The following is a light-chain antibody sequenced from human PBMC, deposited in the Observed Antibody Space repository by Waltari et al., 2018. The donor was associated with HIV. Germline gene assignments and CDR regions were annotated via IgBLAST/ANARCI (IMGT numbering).Light chain of an antibody. Sequence: QSVLTQPPSVSGAPGQRVTIPSTGSSSNIGAGYDVHWYQQLPGTAPKLLIYGNTNRPSGVPDRFSGSKSGTSASLAITGLLVEDEADYYCQSYDSSLSGYVFGTGTKVTVL. CDR1: SSNIGAGYD. CDR2: GNT. V-gene: IGLV1-40*01. J-gene: IGLJ1*01. CDR3: QSYDSSLSGYV.